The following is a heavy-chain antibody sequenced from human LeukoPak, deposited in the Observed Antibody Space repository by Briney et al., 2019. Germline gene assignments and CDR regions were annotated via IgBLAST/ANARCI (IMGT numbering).Heavy chain of an antibody. CDR3: ARDAGWFDP. V-gene: IGHV4-30-2*01. CDR1: GGSISSYS. Sequence: KPSETLSLTCTVSGGSISSYSWSWIRQPPGKGLEWIGYIYHSGSTYYNPSLKSRVTISVDRSKNQFSLKLSSVTAADTAVYYCARDAGWFDPWGQGTLVTVSS. J-gene: IGHJ5*02. CDR2: IYHSGST.